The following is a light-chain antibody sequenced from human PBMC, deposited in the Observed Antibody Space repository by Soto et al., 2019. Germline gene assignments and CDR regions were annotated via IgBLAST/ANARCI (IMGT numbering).Light chain of an antibody. Sequence: QSVLTQPASVSGSPGQSITISCTGTISDVGTYNLVSWFQQHPRKAPKLMIFEVSERPSGVSNRFSGSKSGNAASLTISGLQAEDEADYYCCSYAGGATYVFGTGTKLTVL. J-gene: IGLJ1*01. V-gene: IGLV2-23*02. CDR3: CSYAGGATYV. CDR1: ISDVGTYNL. CDR2: EVS.